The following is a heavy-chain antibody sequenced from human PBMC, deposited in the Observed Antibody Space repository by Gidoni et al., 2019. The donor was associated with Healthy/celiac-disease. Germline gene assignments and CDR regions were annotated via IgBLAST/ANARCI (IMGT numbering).Heavy chain of an antibody. CDR3: ARDRLWFGESNGGY. Sequence: QVQLVQSGAEVKKPGASVKVSCKASVYTFPSYGISWVRQAPGQGLELMGWISAYNGNTNYARKLQGRVTMTTDTSTSTAYMELRSLRSDDTAVYYCARDRLWFGESNGGYWGQGTLVTVSS. J-gene: IGHJ4*02. CDR1: VYTFPSYG. CDR2: ISAYNGNT. V-gene: IGHV1-18*01. D-gene: IGHD3-10*01.